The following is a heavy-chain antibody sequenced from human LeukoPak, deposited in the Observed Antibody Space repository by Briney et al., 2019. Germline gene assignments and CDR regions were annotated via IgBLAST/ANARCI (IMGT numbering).Heavy chain of an antibody. CDR1: GGSFSGYY. V-gene: IGHV4-34*01. CDR3: AREYSSSSGKNAFDV. CDR2: INHSGST. D-gene: IGHD6-6*01. J-gene: IGHJ3*01. Sequence: PSETLSLTCAAYGGSFSGYYWSWIRQPPGKGLEWIGEINHSGSTNYNPSLKSRVTISVDTSKNQFSLKLSSVTAADTAVYYCAREYSSSSGKNAFDVWGQGTMVTVSS.